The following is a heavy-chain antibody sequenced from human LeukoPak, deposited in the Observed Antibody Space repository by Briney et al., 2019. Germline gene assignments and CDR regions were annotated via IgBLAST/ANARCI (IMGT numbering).Heavy chain of an antibody. D-gene: IGHD6-13*01. CDR1: GFTFSSYA. CDR2: IYSGGST. CDR3: ARVYQGSWFDY. Sequence: AGGSLRLSCAASGFTFSSYAMSWVRQAPGKGLEWVSVIYSGGSTYYADSVKGRFTISRDNSKNTLYLQMNSLRAEDTAVYYCARVYQGSWFDYWGQGTLVTVSS. J-gene: IGHJ4*02. V-gene: IGHV3-53*01.